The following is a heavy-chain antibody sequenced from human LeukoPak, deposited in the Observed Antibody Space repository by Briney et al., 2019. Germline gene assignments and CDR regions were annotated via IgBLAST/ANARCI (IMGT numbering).Heavy chain of an antibody. V-gene: IGHV1-2*02. CDR3: AREKDYYGSGSYYGY. J-gene: IGHJ4*02. CDR2: INPNSGGT. CDR1: GYTFTDPY. Sequence: ASMKVSCKASGYTFTDPYMHWVRQAPGQGLEWMGWINPNSGGTNYAQKFQGRVTMTRDTSISTAYMELSRLRSDDTAVYYCAREKDYYGSGSYYGYWGQGTLVTVSS. D-gene: IGHD3-10*01.